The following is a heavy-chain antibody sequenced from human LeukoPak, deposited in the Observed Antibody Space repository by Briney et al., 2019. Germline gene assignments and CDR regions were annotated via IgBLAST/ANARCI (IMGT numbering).Heavy chain of an antibody. CDR3: AREDGYNYPPNY. V-gene: IGHV4-30-2*01. CDR1: GGSISSGGYS. Sequence: SSETLSLTCAVSGGSISSGGYSWSWIRQPPGKGLEWIGYIYHSGSTYYNPSLKSRVTISVDTSKNQFSLKLSSVTAADTAVYYCAREDGYNYPPNYWGQGTLVTVSS. D-gene: IGHD5-24*01. J-gene: IGHJ4*02. CDR2: IYHSGST.